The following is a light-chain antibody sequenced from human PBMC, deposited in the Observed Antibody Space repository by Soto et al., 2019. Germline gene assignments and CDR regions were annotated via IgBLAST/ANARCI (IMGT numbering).Light chain of an antibody. CDR3: QSYDGSLSGWGV. Sequence: QPVLTQPPSVSGAPGQRVTISCTGSTSNIGAGYHVHWYQQLPGTAPKLLIYDNSNRPSGVPDRFSGSKSGTSASLAITGLQAEDEADYYCQSYDGSLSGWGVFGGGTKLTVL. CDR1: TSNIGAGYH. CDR2: DNS. V-gene: IGLV1-40*01. J-gene: IGLJ2*01.